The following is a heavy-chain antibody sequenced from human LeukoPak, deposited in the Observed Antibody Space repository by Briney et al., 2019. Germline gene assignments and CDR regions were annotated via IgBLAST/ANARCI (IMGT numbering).Heavy chain of an antibody. V-gene: IGHV4-39*01. CDR1: GGSISGSSYY. CDR3: ARRPLGYSGYFYFDY. D-gene: IGHD5-12*01. CDR2: IYYSGST. J-gene: IGHJ4*02. Sequence: SETLSLTCTVSGGSISGSSYYWGWISQPPGKGLERTGSIYYSGSTYYNPSLKSRVTISVDTSKNQFSLKLSSVTAADTAVYYCARRPLGYSGYFYFDYWGQGTLVTVSS.